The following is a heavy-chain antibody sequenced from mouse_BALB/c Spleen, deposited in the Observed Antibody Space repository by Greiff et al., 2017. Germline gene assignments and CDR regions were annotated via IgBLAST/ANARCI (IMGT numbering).Heavy chain of an antibody. Sequence: QVQLQQSGAELVKPGASVKLSCKASGYTFTSYWMHWVKQRPGQGLEWIGEINPSNGRTNYNEKFKSKATLTVDKSSSTAYMQLSSLTSEDSAVYYCANYGYAWFAYWGQGTLVTVSA. J-gene: IGHJ3*01. CDR2: INPSNGRT. D-gene: IGHD1-2*01. CDR3: ANYGYAWFAY. CDR1: GYTFTSYW. V-gene: IGHV1S81*02.